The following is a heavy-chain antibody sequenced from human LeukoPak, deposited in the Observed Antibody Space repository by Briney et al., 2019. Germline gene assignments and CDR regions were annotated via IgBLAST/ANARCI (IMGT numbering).Heavy chain of an antibody. CDR1: GFTFSNYW. CDR2: INTDGTYT. Sequence: HPGGSLRLSCAASGFTFSNYWIHWVRQAPGKGLVWVSRINTDGTYTTYADSVKGRFTISRDNAKNTLYLQMNSLRAEDTAVYYCAQSYYYDSSGPPVDYWGQGTLVTVSS. V-gene: IGHV3-74*01. J-gene: IGHJ4*02. CDR3: AQSYYYDSSGPPVDY. D-gene: IGHD3-22*01.